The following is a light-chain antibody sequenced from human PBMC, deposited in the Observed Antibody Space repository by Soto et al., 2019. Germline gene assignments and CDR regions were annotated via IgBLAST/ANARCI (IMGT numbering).Light chain of an antibody. V-gene: IGKV3-15*01. Sequence: EIVLTQSPATLSLSPGERATLSCRASQSVSINLAWYQQKPGQAPRLLIYGASTRATGIPARFSGSGSGTEFTLTISSLQSEDFAVYYCQQYNNWPPWTFGQGTKVDTK. J-gene: IGKJ1*01. CDR3: QQYNNWPPWT. CDR2: GAS. CDR1: QSVSIN.